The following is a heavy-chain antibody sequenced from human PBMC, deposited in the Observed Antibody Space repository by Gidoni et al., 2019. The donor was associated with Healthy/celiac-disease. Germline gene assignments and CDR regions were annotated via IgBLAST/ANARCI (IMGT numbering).Heavy chain of an antibody. CDR1: GFTFSSYS. CDR3: ARDTGRSSWYSPNYYGMDV. CDR2: ISSSSSTI. V-gene: IGHV3-48*01. Sequence: EVQLVESGGGLVQPGGSLRLSCAASGFTFSSYSMNWVRQAPGKGLEWVSYISSSSSTIYYADSVKGRFTISRDNAKNSLYLQMNSLRAEDTAVYYCARDTGRSSWYSPNYYGMDVWGQGTTVTVSS. J-gene: IGHJ6*02. D-gene: IGHD6-13*01.